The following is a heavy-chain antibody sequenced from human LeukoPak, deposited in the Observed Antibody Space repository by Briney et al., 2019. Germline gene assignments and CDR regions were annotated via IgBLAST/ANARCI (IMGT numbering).Heavy chain of an antibody. J-gene: IGHJ6*03. CDR2: IIPIFGTA. CDR1: GGTFSSYA. D-gene: IGHD1-1*01. V-gene: IGHV1-69*13. CDR3: ATTRREDYYYYYMDV. Sequence: ASVKVSCKASGGTFSSYAISWVRQAPGQGLEWMGGIIPIFGTANYAQKFQGRVTITADESTSTAYMELSSLRSEDTAVYYCATTRREDYYYYYMDVWGKGTTVTVSS.